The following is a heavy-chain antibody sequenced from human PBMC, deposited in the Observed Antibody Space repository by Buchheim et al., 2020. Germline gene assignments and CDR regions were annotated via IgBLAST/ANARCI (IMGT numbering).Heavy chain of an antibody. CDR2: ISYDGSNQ. CDR1: AFTFSSYA. Sequence: QVQLVESGGGVVQPGRSLRLSCAASAFTFSSYALHWVRQAPGKGLEWVAVISYDGSNQHYADSVKGRFTISRDNSKNTLSVQMNSLRPEDTAVYYCAREHTLRFDYWGQGTL. D-gene: IGHD5-12*01. V-gene: IGHV3-30-3*01. CDR3: AREHTLRFDY. J-gene: IGHJ4*02.